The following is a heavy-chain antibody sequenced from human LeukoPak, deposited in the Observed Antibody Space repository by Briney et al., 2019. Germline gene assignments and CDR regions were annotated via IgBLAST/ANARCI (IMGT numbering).Heavy chain of an antibody. CDR2: ISYDGSNK. J-gene: IGHJ4*02. D-gene: IGHD6-19*01. CDR1: GFTFSSYG. V-gene: IGHV3-30*18. Sequence: PGGSLRLSCAASGFTFSSYGMHWVRQAPGKGLEWVAVISYDGSNKYYADSVKGRFTISRDNSKNTLYLQMNSLRAEDTAVYYCAKDLGGIAVAGLSHTFDYWGQGTLVTVSS. CDR3: AKDLGGIAVAGLSHTFDY.